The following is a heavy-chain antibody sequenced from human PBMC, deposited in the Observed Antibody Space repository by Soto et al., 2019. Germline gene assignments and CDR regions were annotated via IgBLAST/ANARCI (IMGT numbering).Heavy chain of an antibody. Sequence: SVKVSCKASGGTFSSYAISWVRQAPGQGLEWMGGIIPIFGTANYAQKFQGRVTITADESTSTAYMELSSLRSEDTAVYYCARSLGHYYDSSGLPSAYYYYGMDVWGQGTTVTVSS. CDR1: GGTFSSYA. CDR2: IIPIFGTA. J-gene: IGHJ6*02. D-gene: IGHD3-22*01. CDR3: ARSLGHYYDSSGLPSAYYYYGMDV. V-gene: IGHV1-69*13.